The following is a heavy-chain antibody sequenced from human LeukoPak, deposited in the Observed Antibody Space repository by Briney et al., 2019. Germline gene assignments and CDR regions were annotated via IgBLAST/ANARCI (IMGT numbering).Heavy chain of an antibody. CDR3: ASSLGYDFWSGYSVYYFDY. J-gene: IGHJ4*02. V-gene: IGHV1-69*05. CDR2: IIPIFGTA. D-gene: IGHD3-3*01. Sequence: SVKVSCKASGGTFNSYAISWVRQAPGQGLEWMGGIIPIFGTANYAQKFQGRVTITTDESTSTAYMELSSLRSEDTAVYYCASSLGYDFWSGYSVYYFDYWGQGTLVTVSS. CDR1: GGTFNSYA.